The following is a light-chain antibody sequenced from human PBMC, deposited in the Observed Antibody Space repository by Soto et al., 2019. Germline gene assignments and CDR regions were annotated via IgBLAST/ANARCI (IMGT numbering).Light chain of an antibody. J-gene: IGLJ1*01. CDR2: RNN. Sequence: QSALPQPPSASGIPGQRVTISCSGSSSNIGSNYVYWYQQLPGTAPKLLIYRNNQRPSGVPDRFSGSKSGTSASLAISGLRSEDEADYYCAAWDDSLSGSYVFGTGTKVTVL. CDR3: AAWDDSLSGSYV. CDR1: SSNIGSNY. V-gene: IGLV1-47*01.